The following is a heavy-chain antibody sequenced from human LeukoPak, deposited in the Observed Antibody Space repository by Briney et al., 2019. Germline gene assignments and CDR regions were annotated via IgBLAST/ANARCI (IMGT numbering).Heavy chain of an antibody. Sequence: AASVKASCKASGYTFTGYYMHWVRQAPGQGLEWMGWISAYNGNTNYAQKLQGRVTMTTDTSTSTAYMELRSLRSDDTAVYYCARGGFWSGGDAFDIWGQGTMVTVSS. CDR3: ARGGFWSGGDAFDI. D-gene: IGHD3-3*01. CDR2: ISAYNGNT. V-gene: IGHV1-18*04. J-gene: IGHJ3*02. CDR1: GYTFTGYY.